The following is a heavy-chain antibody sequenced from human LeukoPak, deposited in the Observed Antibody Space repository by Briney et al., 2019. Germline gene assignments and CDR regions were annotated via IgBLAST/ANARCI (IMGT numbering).Heavy chain of an antibody. D-gene: IGHD2-2*02. CDR2: IIPIFGTA. J-gene: IGHJ6*02. Sequence: SVKVSCKASGGTSSSYAISWVRQAPGQGLEWMGGIIPIFGTANYAQKFQGRVTITADESTSTAYMELSSLRSEDTAVYYCAREAYCSSTSCYSKGMDVWGQGTTVTVSS. CDR3: AREAYCSSTSCYSKGMDV. CDR1: GGTSSSYA. V-gene: IGHV1-69*13.